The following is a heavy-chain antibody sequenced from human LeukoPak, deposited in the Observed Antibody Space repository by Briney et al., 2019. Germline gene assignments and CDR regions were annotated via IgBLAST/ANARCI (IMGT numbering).Heavy chain of an antibody. V-gene: IGHV4-38-2*01. D-gene: IGHD1-26*01. J-gene: IGHJ4*02. CDR3: ARHPLGAPQRPFDY. CDR2: IYHSGST. CDR1: GYSISSGYY. Sequence: SETLSLTCAVSGYSISSGYYWGWIRQPPGKGLEWIGSIYHSGSTYYSPSLKSRVTISVDTSKNQFSLKLSSVTAADTAVYYCARHPLGAPQRPFDYWGQGTLVTVSS.